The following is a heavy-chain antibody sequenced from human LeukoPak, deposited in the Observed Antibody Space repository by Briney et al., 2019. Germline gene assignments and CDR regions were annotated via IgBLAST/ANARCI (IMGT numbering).Heavy chain of an antibody. Sequence: SVKVSCKASGGTFSSYAISWVRQAPGQGLEWMGGIIPIFGTANYAQKFQGRVTITADESTSTAYMELSSLRSEDTAVYYCASPYYDSSGYYYYYFDYWGQGTLVTVSS. D-gene: IGHD3-22*01. CDR3: ASPYYDSSGYYYYYFDY. J-gene: IGHJ4*02. CDR2: IIPIFGTA. V-gene: IGHV1-69*13. CDR1: GGTFSSYA.